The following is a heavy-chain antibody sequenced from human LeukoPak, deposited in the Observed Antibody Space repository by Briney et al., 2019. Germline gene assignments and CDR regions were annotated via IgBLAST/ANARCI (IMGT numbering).Heavy chain of an antibody. J-gene: IGHJ6*03. Sequence: PGGSLRLSCTASGFTFSSYYMSWVRQTPGKGLEWVANIDQDGSEKFYGDSVKGRLTISRDNAKNSLYLQMNSLRAEDAAVYFCARVLAAWYMDVWGKGTTVTVSS. CDR2: IDQDGSEK. CDR1: GFTFSSYY. D-gene: IGHD6-13*01. V-gene: IGHV3-7*01. CDR3: ARVLAAWYMDV.